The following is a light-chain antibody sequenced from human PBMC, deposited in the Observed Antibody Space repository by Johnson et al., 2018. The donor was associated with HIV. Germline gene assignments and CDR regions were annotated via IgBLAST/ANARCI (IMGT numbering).Light chain of an antibody. CDR3: GTWDYTLKTGF. CDR2: DNN. V-gene: IGLV1-51*01. CDR1: SPNIGNNF. J-gene: IGLJ1*01. Sequence: QSVLTQPPSVSAAPGQRVTRSYSGSSPNIGNNFVSWFRQLPLRAPKVLIYDNNERPSGLPDRFSGSKSGTSATLGITGLQPADEADYYCGTWDYTLKTGFFGTGTKVTVL.